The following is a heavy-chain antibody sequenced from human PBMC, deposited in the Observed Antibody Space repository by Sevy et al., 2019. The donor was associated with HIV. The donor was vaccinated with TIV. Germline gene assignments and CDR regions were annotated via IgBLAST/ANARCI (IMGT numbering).Heavy chain of an antibody. CDR2: IYNNIGST. D-gene: IGHD2-2*01. CDR3: ARGAVVIRTAATPVLDF. CDR1: DDSINSYY. Sequence: SETLSLTCSVSDDSINSYYWSWIRQPPGKGLEWIGYIYNNIGSTSYNPSLTSRVTISVDTSKNHFSLKLTSLTAADTAIYYCARGAVVIRTAATPVLDFWGLGSLVTVSS. V-gene: IGHV4-59*08. J-gene: IGHJ4*02.